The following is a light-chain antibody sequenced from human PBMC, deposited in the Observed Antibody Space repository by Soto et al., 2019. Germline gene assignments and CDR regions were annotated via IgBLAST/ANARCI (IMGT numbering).Light chain of an antibody. CDR3: QHYTNAPLT. Sequence: EIEMTQSPATLSVSPGERATISCRASHSVSTSLAWYQQKPGQAPKLLIYAASTMHTGLPARFSGSGSGTEFTLTISSLQSEDFGTYYCQHYTNAPLTFGGGTKVEIK. J-gene: IGKJ4*01. CDR1: HSVSTS. CDR2: AAS. V-gene: IGKV3-15*01.